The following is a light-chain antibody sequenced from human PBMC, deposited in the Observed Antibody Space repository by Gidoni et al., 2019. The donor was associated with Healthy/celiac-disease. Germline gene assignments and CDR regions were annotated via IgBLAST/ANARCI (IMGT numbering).Light chain of an antibody. J-gene: IGLJ2*01. V-gene: IGLV3-21*03. Sequence: SYVLTQPPSVSVAPGKTARITCGGNNIGSKSVHWYQQKPDQAPVLVVYDDSDRPSGIPGRFSGSNSGNTATRTISRVEAGDEADYYCQVWDSSSDHVVFGGGTKLTVL. CDR2: DDS. CDR3: QVWDSSSDHVV. CDR1: NIGSKS.